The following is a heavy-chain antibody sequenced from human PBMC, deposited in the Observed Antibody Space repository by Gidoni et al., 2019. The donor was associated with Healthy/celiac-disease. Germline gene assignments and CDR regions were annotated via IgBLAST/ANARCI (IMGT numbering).Heavy chain of an antibody. D-gene: IGHD3-10*01. CDR2: INHSGST. Sequence: GLEWIGEINHSGSTNYNPSLKSRVTISVDTSKNQFSLKLSSVTAADTAVYYCARGFPTMVRGVIIRRGYYFDYWGQGTLVTVSS. J-gene: IGHJ4*02. CDR3: ARGFPTMVRGVIIRRGYYFDY. V-gene: IGHV4-34*01.